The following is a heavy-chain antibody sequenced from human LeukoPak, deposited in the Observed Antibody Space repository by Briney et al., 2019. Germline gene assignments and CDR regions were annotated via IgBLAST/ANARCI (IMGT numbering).Heavy chain of an antibody. V-gene: IGHV4-59*01. D-gene: IGHD2-2*01. Sequence: PSETLSLTCTVSGGSISSYYWSWIRQRPGKGLEWIGYIYYSGSTNYNPSLKSRVTISVDTSKNQFSLKLSSVTAADTAVYYCAREENAVFDYWGQGTLVTVSS. CDR1: GGSISSYY. CDR3: AREENAVFDY. J-gene: IGHJ4*02. CDR2: IYYSGST.